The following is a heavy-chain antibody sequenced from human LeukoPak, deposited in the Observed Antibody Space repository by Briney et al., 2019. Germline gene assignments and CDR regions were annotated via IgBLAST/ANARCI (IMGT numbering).Heavy chain of an antibody. CDR3: ASAHYDYVWGSYRHSNFDY. J-gene: IGHJ4*02. CDR1: GFTFSSYS. Sequence: GGSLRLSCAASGFTFSSYSMNWVRQAPGKGLEWVSSISSSSSYIYYADSVKGRFTISRDNAKNSLYLQMNSLRAEDTAVYYCASAHYDYVWGSYRHSNFDYWGQGTLVTVSS. V-gene: IGHV3-21*01. CDR2: ISSSSSYI. D-gene: IGHD3-16*02.